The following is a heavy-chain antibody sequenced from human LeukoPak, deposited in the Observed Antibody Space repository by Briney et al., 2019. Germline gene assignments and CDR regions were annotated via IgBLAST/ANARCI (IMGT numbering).Heavy chain of an antibody. D-gene: IGHD4/OR15-4a*01. CDR1: GFSFRNYA. Sequence: GGSLRLSCAASGFSFRNYAMNWVRQAPGKGLEWVSFIYSDNTHYSDSVKGRFTISRDNSKNTLYLQMNSLRAEDTAVYYCARRAGAYSHPYDYWGQGTLVTVSS. V-gene: IGHV3-53*01. CDR3: ARRAGAYSHPYDY. J-gene: IGHJ4*02. CDR2: IYSDNT.